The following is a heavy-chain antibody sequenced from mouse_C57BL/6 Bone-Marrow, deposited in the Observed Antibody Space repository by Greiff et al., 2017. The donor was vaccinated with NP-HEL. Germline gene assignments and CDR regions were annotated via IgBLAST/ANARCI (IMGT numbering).Heavy chain of an antibody. CDR1: GFNITDYY. Sequence: EVKLVESGAELVKPGASVKLSCTASGFNITDYYMHWVKQRTEQGLEWIGRIDPEDGETKYAPKFQGKATITADTSSNTAYLQLSSLTSEDTAVYYCAPSLYYGSPLFAYWGQGTLVTVSA. J-gene: IGHJ3*01. CDR2: IDPEDGET. CDR3: APSLYYGSPLFAY. V-gene: IGHV14-2*01. D-gene: IGHD1-1*01.